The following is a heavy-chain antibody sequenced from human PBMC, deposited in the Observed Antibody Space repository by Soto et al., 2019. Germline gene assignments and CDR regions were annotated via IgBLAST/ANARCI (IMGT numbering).Heavy chain of an antibody. D-gene: IGHD3-22*01. Sequence: QVQLQESGPGLAKPSGTLSLTCAVSGASISSSDWWTWVRQPPGKELEWIGEISHSGSTNYSPSLRGRVTISVDKSKNQFSLKLTSVTAADTAVYYCARAYDRTVSPARYVDFWGQGTLVTVSS. V-gene: IGHV4-4*02. CDR3: ARAYDRTVSPARYVDF. J-gene: IGHJ4*02. CDR1: GASISSSDW. CDR2: ISHSGST.